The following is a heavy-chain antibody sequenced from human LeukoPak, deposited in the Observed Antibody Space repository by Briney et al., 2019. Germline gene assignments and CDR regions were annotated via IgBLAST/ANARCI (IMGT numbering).Heavy chain of an antibody. CDR2: IYSGGST. CDR1: GFTFSSYS. CDR3: ARGDSYDTTIDY. D-gene: IGHD5-12*01. J-gene: IGHJ4*02. Sequence: PGGSLRLSCAASGFTFSSYSMSWVRQAPGKGLEWVSVIYSGGSTYYADSVKGRFTISRDNSKSTLYLQMNSLRAEDTAVYYCARGDSYDTTIDYWGQGTLVTVSS. V-gene: IGHV3-66*02.